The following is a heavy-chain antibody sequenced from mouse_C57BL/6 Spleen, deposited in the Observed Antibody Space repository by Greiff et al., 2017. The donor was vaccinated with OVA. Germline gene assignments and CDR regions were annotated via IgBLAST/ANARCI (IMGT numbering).Heavy chain of an antibody. CDR1: GYTFTDYY. D-gene: IGHD2-4*01. CDR3: ARPLYYDYDVGVAWFAY. CDR2: INPNNGGT. V-gene: IGHV1-26*01. J-gene: IGHJ3*01. Sequence: EVQLQQSGPELVKPGASVKISCKASGYTFTDYYMNWVKQSHGKSLEWIGDINPNNGGTSYNQKFKGKATLTVDKSSSTAYMELRSLTSEDSAVYYCARPLYYDYDVGVAWFAYWGQGTLVTVSA.